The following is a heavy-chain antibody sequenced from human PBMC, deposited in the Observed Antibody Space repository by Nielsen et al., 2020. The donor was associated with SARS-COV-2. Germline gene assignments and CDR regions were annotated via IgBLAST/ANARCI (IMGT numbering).Heavy chain of an antibody. CDR3: ARDVGIAAAAVDWFDP. CDR2: IYYSGSI. CDR1: GASISSGDYY. D-gene: IGHD6-13*01. J-gene: IGHJ5*02. V-gene: IGHV4-31*03. Sequence: SETLSLTCTVSGASISSGDYYWSWIRQHPGKGLEWIGYIYYSGSIYYNPSLESRVTISVDTSKNQFSLKLTSVTAADTAVYYCARDVGIAAAAVDWFDPWGQGTLVTVSS.